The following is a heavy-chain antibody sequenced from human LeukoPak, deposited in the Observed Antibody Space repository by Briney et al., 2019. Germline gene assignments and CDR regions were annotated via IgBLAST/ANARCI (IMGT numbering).Heavy chain of an antibody. D-gene: IGHD1-1*01. V-gene: IGHV4-59*01. CDR3: ARDTTGPEDYFDY. CDR1: GGSISSYY. J-gene: IGHJ4*02. CDR2: IYYSGST. Sequence: PSETLSLTCTVSGGSISSYYWSWIRQPPGKGLEWIGYIYYSGSTNYNPSLKSRVTISVDTSKNQFSLKLRSVTAADTAVYYCARDTTGPEDYFDYWGQGTLVTVSS.